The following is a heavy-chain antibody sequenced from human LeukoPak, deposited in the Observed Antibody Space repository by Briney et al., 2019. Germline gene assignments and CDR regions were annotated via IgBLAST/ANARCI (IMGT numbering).Heavy chain of an antibody. CDR1: GGPISSYY. CDR3: ARVLLSSGWFDP. Sequence: PSETLSLTCTVSGGPISSYYWSWIRQPPGKGLEWIGYIYYSGSTNYNPSLKSRVTISVDTSKNQFSLKLSSVTAADTAVYYCARVLLSSGWFDPWGQGTLVTVSS. CDR2: IYYSGST. D-gene: IGHD2-2*01. V-gene: IGHV4-59*01. J-gene: IGHJ5*02.